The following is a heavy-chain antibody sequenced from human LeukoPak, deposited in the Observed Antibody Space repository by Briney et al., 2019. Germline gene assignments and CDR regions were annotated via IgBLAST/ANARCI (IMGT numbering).Heavy chain of an antibody. CDR3: ARLGIEIFDY. CDR1: GFTFSSYS. Sequence: PGGSLRLSCAGSGFTFSSYSMNWVRQAPGKGLEWVSSISSTSNHIYYADSVKGRFTISRDNAKNSLYLQMNSPRAEDTAVYYCARLGIEIFDYWGQGTLVTVSS. CDR2: ISSTSNHI. D-gene: IGHD6-13*01. V-gene: IGHV3-21*01. J-gene: IGHJ4*02.